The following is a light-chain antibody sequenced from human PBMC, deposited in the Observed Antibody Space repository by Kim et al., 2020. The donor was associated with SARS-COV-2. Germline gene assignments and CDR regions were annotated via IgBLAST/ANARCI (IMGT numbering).Light chain of an antibody. CDR2: DNN. Sequence: GQRVTISCSGSSSNIGNNYVSWYQQLPGTAPKLLMYDNNQRPSGIPDRFSGSKSGTSATLGITGLQTGDEADYYCATWDAGRETVVFGGGTRLTVL. J-gene: IGLJ2*01. CDR1: SSNIGNNY. V-gene: IGLV1-51*01. CDR3: ATWDAGRETVV.